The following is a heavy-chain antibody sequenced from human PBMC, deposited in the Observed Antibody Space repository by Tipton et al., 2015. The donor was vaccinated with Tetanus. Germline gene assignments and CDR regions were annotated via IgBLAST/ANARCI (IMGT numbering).Heavy chain of an antibody. V-gene: IGHV5-10-1*01. CDR1: GYSFTTYW. Sequence: QLVQSGAEVKKPGESLTISRKGSGYSFTTYWISWVRQMPGKGLEWMGRIDPSDSTTNYSQSFQGHVTISVDKSSSTAYLQWRSLKATDTAIYYCARRNNPKLCYDSGMDVWGQGTTVTVSS. CDR3: ARRNNPKLCYDSGMDV. D-gene: IGHD1/OR15-1a*01. CDR2: IDPSDSTT. J-gene: IGHJ6*02.